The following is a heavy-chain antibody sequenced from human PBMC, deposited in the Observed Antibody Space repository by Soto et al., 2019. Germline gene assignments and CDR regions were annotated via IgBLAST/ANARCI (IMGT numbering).Heavy chain of an antibody. D-gene: IGHD2-2*01. CDR2: FSVSGGST. V-gene: IGHV3-23*01. J-gene: IGHJ4*02. Sequence: GGSLRLSCAASGFTFSSYAMSWVRQAPGEGLEWVSVFSVSGGSTYYADSVKGRFTISRDNSKNMLYLQMNSLRAEDTAVYYCAKDSEDIVVVPAAMEVDYWGQGTLVTVSS. CDR1: GFTFSSYA. CDR3: AKDSEDIVVVPAAMEVDY.